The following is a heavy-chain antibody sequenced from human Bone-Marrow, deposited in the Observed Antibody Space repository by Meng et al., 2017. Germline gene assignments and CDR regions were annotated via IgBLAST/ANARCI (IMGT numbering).Heavy chain of an antibody. J-gene: IGHJ6*02. CDR2: IIPIFGTA. Sequence: SVKVSCKASGGTFSSYAISWMRQAPGQGLEWMGGIIPIFGTANYAQKFQGRVTITADESTSTAYMELSSLRSEDTAVYYCARGSRWLQKPGWGMDVWGQGTTVTVSS. CDR1: GGTFSSYA. D-gene: IGHD5-24*01. V-gene: IGHV1-69*13. CDR3: ARGSRWLQKPGWGMDV.